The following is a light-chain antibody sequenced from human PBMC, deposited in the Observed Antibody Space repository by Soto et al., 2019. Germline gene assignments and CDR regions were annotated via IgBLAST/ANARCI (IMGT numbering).Light chain of an antibody. CDR2: GAS. CDR1: QSVSSN. CDR3: QQYNNWWT. J-gene: IGKJ1*01. V-gene: IGKV3-15*01. Sequence: EIVMTQSPATLSVSPGERATLSCRASQSVSSNLAWYQQKPGQAPRHLIYGASTRATGVPARFSGSGSGTEFTLTISSLQSEDFAVYYCQQYNNWWTFGQGPKVEI.